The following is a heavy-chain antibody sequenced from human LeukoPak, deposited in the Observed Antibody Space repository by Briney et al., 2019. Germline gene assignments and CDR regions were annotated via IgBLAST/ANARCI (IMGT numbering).Heavy chain of an antibody. D-gene: IGHD1-26*01. CDR2: ISAYNGNT. Sequence: ASVKVSCKASGYTFTSYGISWVRQAPGQGLEWMGWISAYNGNTNYAQKLQGRVTMTTDTSTSTAYMELRSLRSDDTAVYYCARIPKGGSYWPYYYYYYGMDVWGQGTTVTVSS. CDR3: ARIPKGGSYWPYYYYYYGMDV. J-gene: IGHJ6*02. V-gene: IGHV1-18*01. CDR1: GYTFTSYG.